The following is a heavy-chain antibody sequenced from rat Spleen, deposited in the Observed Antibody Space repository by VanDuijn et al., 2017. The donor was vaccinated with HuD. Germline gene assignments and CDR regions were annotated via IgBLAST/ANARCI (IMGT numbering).Heavy chain of an antibody. CDR2: ISPSGGST. V-gene: IGHV5-25*01. D-gene: IGHD1-1*01. CDR3: TRHPDYSNYFDY. CDR1: GFTFSNYD. J-gene: IGHJ2*01. Sequence: EVQLVESGGGLVQPGRSLKLSCAASGFTFSNYDMAWVRQAPTKGLEWVASISPSGGSTYYLYSVKGRFTVSRDTAKSTLFLQMDSLRSEDTATYYCTRHPDYSNYFDYWGQGVMVTVSS.